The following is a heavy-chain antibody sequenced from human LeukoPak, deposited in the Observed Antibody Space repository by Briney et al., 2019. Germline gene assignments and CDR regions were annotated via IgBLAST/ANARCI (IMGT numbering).Heavy chain of an antibody. D-gene: IGHD6-13*01. V-gene: IGHV3-23*01. CDR1: GFTFSSYA. Sequence: GGSLRLSCAASGFTFSSYAMSWVRRAPGKGLEWVSAIGGSGGSTYYADSVKGRFTISRDNSRNTLYLQMNSLRGEDTAVYYCAKGKVSGSWYTDYYGMDVWGQGTTVTVSS. J-gene: IGHJ6*02. CDR2: IGGSGGST. CDR3: AKGKVSGSWYTDYYGMDV.